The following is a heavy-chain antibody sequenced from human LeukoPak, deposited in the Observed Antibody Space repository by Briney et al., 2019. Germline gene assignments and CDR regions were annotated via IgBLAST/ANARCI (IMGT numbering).Heavy chain of an antibody. V-gene: IGHV1-8*02. CDR3: ARVPTVLRFLEWLGNEYYFDY. D-gene: IGHD3-3*01. CDR2: MNPNSGNT. Sequence: ASVKVSCKASGYTFTGYYMHWVRQATGQGLEWMGWMNPNSGNTGYAQKFQGRVTMTRNTSISTAYMELSSLRSEDTAVYYCARVPTVLRFLEWLGNEYYFDYWGQGTLVTVSS. CDR1: GYTFTGYY. J-gene: IGHJ4*02.